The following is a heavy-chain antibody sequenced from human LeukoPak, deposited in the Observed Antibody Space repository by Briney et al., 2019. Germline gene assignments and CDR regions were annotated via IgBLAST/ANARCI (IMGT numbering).Heavy chain of an antibody. V-gene: IGHV1-24*01. J-gene: IGHJ6*03. D-gene: IGHD1-26*01. CDR1: GYTLTELS. CDR2: FDPEDSET. CDR3: ATGVGVGYYMDV. Sequence: ASVKVSCKVSGYTLTELSMHWVRQAPGKGLEWMGGFDPEDSETIYAQKFQGRVTMTEDTSTDTAYMELSSLRSEDTAVYYCATGVGVGYYMDVWGKGTTVTISS.